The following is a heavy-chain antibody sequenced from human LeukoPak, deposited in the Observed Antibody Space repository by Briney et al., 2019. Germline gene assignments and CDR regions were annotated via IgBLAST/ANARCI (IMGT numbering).Heavy chain of an antibody. CDR3: ARDSPRAGTTSGRPYGMDV. J-gene: IGHJ6*02. D-gene: IGHD1-7*01. V-gene: IGHV4-61*01. CDR1: GGSFSSGSYY. CDR2: IYYSGST. Sequence: SETLSLTCTVSGGSFSSGSYYWSWIRQPPGKGLEWIGYIYYSGSTNYNPSLKSRVTISVDTSKNQFSLKLSSVTAADTAVYYCARDSPRAGTTSGRPYGMDVWGQGTTVTVSS.